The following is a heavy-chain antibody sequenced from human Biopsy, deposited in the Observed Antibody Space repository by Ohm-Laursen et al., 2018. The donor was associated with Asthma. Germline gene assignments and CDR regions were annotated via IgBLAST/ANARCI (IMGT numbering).Heavy chain of an antibody. CDR3: VRGSSSWHHGPFHYYYGLDV. D-gene: IGHD6-13*01. CDR2: IYYSGTT. CDR1: SGSGGYMRSGNYY. V-gene: IGHV4-39*01. J-gene: IGHJ6*02. Sequence: SDTLSLTCSLSSGSGGYMRSGNYYWGWTRQPPGKGLEWIGSIYYSGTTYYNPSLESRVTVSADTSKNQFSLKLTSVTAADTAVYYCVRGSSSWHHGPFHYYYGLDVWGQGTTATVSS.